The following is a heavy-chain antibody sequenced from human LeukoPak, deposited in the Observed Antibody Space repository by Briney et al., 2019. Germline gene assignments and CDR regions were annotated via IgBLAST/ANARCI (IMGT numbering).Heavy chain of an antibody. CDR3: ARNYDSSGYYYNFDY. J-gene: IGHJ4*02. D-gene: IGHD3-22*01. CDR2: IWYDGSNK. V-gene: IGHV3-33*01. CDR1: GFTFSSYG. Sequence: PGRCLRLSCAASGFTFSSYGMHWVRQAPGKGLEWVAVIWYDGSNKYYADSVKGRFTISRDNSKNTLYLQMNSLRAEDTAVYYGARNYDSSGYYYNFDYWGQGTLVTVSS.